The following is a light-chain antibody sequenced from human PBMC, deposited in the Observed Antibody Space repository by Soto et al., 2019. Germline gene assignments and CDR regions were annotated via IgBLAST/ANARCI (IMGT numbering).Light chain of an antibody. V-gene: IGKV3-15*01. Sequence: EIVMTQSPSTLSVRPGERATLSCRASQSLSIALAWYQQTPGQCPRLLTYGATTRATGIPVRFSGSASGTEFTLTISSLQSEDFTVYYCQQYNKWPLTFGQGTNVDI. CDR3: QQYNKWPLT. J-gene: IGKJ1*01. CDR1: QSLSIA. CDR2: GAT.